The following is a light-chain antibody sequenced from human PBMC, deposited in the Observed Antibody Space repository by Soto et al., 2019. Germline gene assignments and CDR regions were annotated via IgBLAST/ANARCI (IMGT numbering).Light chain of an antibody. J-gene: IGKJ5*01. V-gene: IGKV3D-15*02. Sequence: EIVMTQSPATLSVSPGERATLTCRASQSVSSNLAWYQQKPGQAPRLLIYGASRGATGIPDRFSGSASGTDFTLTISRLEPEDFAVYFCQQYSDLPMTFGQGTRLEIK. CDR1: QSVSSN. CDR3: QQYSDLPMT. CDR2: GAS.